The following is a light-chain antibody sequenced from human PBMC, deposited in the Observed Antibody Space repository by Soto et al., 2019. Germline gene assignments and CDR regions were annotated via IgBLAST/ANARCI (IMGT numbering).Light chain of an antibody. J-gene: IGKJ2*01. V-gene: IGKV3-20*01. CDR2: GVS. CDR3: HKYSSLPHT. Sequence: ESVLTQSPATLSLSPGERATFSCRASQSVSNSFFAWYQQKPGQAPRLLIYGVSSRDTGIPDRFSGSGSGTDFTLTISRLEPEDFVVYYCHKYSSLPHTFGQGTKVEVK. CDR1: QSVSNSF.